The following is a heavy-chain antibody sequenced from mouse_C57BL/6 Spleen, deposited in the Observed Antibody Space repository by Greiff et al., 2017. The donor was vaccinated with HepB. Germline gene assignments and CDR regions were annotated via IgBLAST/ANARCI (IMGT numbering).Heavy chain of an antibody. CDR3: ARHEAPLCYSSNYYFDY. CDR2: FYPGSGSI. V-gene: IGHV1-62-2*01. D-gene: IGHD2-5*01. Sequence: QVHVKQSGAELVKPGASVKLSCKASGYTFTEYTIHWVKQRSGQGLEWIGWFYPGSGSIKYNEKFKDKATLTADKSSSTAYMELSRLTSKDSAVYFCARHEAPLCYSSNYYFDYWGQGTTLTVSS. J-gene: IGHJ2*01. CDR1: GYTFTEYT.